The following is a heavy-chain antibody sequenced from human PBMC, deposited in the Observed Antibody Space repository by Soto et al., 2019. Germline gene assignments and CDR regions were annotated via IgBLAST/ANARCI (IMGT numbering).Heavy chain of an antibody. CDR3: ATSYGSGSSPFDY. CDR2: ANPILAMS. J-gene: IGHJ4*02. D-gene: IGHD3-10*01. V-gene: IGHV1-69*02. CDR1: GDTFSFYT. Sequence: QVQLVQSGAEVKKPGSSVKVSCKASGDTFSFYTLNWVRQAPGQGFEWVGRANPILAMSSSAHKFQGRVPXXXDXPTGTAYMELRSLRSDDTAVYYCATSYGSGSSPFDYWGQGTLVTVSS.